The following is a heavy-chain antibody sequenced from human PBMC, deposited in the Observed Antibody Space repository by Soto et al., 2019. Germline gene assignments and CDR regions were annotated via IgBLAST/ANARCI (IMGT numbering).Heavy chain of an antibody. D-gene: IGHD4-17*01. CDR1: GGSISSGGYS. J-gene: IGHJ4*02. V-gene: IGHV4-30-2*01. CDR3: ARELDGHYYPGVFDY. CDR2: IYHSGST. Sequence: PSETLSLTCAVSGGSISSGGYSWSWIRQPPGKGLEWIGYIYHSGSTYYNPSLKSRVTISVDRSKNQFSLKLSSVTAADTAVYYRARELDGHYYPGVFDYWGQGTLVTVSS.